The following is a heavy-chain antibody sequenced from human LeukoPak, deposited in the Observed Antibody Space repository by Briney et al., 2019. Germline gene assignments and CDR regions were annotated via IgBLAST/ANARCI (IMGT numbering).Heavy chain of an antibody. V-gene: IGHV4-39*01. D-gene: IGHD3-3*01. J-gene: IGHJ4*02. CDR1: GGSISSSSYY. CDR2: IYYSGST. Sequence: SETLSLTCTVSGGSISSSSYYWGWIRQPPGKGLEWIGSIYYSGSTYYNPSLKSRVTISVDTSKNQFSLKLSSVTAADTAVYYCARQPPAAADYDFWSGYYFDYWGQGTLVTVSS. CDR3: ARQPPAAADYDFWSGYYFDY.